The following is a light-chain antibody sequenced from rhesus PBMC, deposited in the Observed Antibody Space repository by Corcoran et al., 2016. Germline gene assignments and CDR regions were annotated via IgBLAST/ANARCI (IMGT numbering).Light chain of an antibody. CDR1: QTVSSY. J-gene: IGKJ2*01. V-gene: IGKV3S9*01. CDR2: GAS. CDR3: QQYSNWPYS. Sequence: EIVMTQSPATLSLSPGERATLSCRASQTVSSYVAWYQQKPEQAPRLLIYGASSGATGIPDRFSGSGSGTDFTLPISSLEPEDFAVYYCQQYSNWPYSFGQGTKVEIK.